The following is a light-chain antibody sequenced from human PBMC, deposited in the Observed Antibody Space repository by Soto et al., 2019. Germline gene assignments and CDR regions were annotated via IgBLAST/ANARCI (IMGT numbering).Light chain of an antibody. CDR2: PAS. Sequence: DIQMTQSPSSLSASVGDRVTITCRASQGMSNYLAWYQQKPGKVPKLLIYPASTLQSGVPSRFSGSGSGTDFTLTISSLQPEDVATYYCQKYNSAPRTFGQGTKVEIK. J-gene: IGKJ1*01. V-gene: IGKV1-27*01. CDR1: QGMSNY. CDR3: QKYNSAPRT.